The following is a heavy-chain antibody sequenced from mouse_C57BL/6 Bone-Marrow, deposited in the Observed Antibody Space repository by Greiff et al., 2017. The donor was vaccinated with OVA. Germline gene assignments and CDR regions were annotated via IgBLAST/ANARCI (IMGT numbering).Heavy chain of an antibody. CDR3: ARGILRSNWYFDV. CDR1: GFTFSDYG. J-gene: IGHJ1*03. Sequence: DVQLVESGGGLVKPGGSLKLSCAASGFTFSDYGMHWVRQAPEKGLEWVAYISSGSSTIYYADTVKGRFTISRDNAKNTLFLQMTSLRSEDTAIYYCARGILRSNWYFDVWGTGTTVTVSS. V-gene: IGHV5-17*01. CDR2: ISSGSSTI. D-gene: IGHD1-1*01.